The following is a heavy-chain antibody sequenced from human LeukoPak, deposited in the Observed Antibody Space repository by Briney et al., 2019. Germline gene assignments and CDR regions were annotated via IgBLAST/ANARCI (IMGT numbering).Heavy chain of an antibody. CDR1: GFTFSSYE. Sequence: GGSLRLSCAASGFTFSSYEMNWVRQAPGKGLEWVSYISSSGSTIYYADSVKGRFTISRDNAKNSLYLQMNSLRAEDTAVYYCAKLSSSSSWYSFFDYWGQGTLVTVSS. CDR2: ISSSGSTI. J-gene: IGHJ4*02. V-gene: IGHV3-48*03. CDR3: AKLSSSSSWYSFFDY. D-gene: IGHD6-13*01.